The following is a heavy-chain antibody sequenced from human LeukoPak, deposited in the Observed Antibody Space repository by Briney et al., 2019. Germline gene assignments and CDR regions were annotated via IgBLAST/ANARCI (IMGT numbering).Heavy chain of an antibody. Sequence: PSETLSLTCAVYGGSFSGYYWSWIRQPPGKGLEWIGEINHSGSTNYNPSLKSRVTISVDTSKNQFSLKLSSVTAADTAVYYCARRGGVRTTGYSSGSSAYNWFDPWGQGTLVTVSS. J-gene: IGHJ5*02. D-gene: IGHD6-19*01. CDR1: GGSFSGYY. CDR3: ARRGGVRTTGYSSGSSAYNWFDP. V-gene: IGHV4-34*01. CDR2: INHSGST.